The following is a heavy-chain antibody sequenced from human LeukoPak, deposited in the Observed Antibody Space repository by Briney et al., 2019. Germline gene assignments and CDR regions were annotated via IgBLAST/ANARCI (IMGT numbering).Heavy chain of an antibody. CDR2: IFHSGST. CDR1: GYSISSGYY. Sequence: SETLSLTCAFSGYSISSGYYWAWIRQPPGKGLEWIGSIFHSGSTYYNPSLKSRVTISIDTSKNQFSLKLTSVTAADTAVYYCARGVATTDSWGQGTLVTVSS. D-gene: IGHD5-12*01. J-gene: IGHJ5*01. V-gene: IGHV4-38-2*01. CDR3: ARGVATTDS.